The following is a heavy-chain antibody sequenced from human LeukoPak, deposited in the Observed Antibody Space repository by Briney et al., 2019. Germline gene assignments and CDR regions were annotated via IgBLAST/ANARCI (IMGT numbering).Heavy chain of an antibody. D-gene: IGHD2-15*01. CDR1: GGSFSGYY. V-gene: IGHV4-34*01. CDR3: ARGKKTRYCSGGSCSTMDV. J-gene: IGHJ6*04. CDR2: INHSGST. Sequence: SETLSLTCAVYGGSFSGYYWSWIRQPPGKGLEWIGEINHSGSTNYNPSLKSRVTISVDTSKNQFSLKLSSVTAADTAVYYCARGKKTRYCSGGSCSTMDVWGKGTTVTVSS.